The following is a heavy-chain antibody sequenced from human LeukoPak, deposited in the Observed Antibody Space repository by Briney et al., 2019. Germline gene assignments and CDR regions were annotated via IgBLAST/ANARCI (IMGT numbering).Heavy chain of an antibody. CDR2: IIPIFGTA. Sequence: ASVKVSCKASGYTFTGYHMHWVRQAPGQGLEWMGGIIPIFGTANYAQKFQGRVTITADESTSTAYMELSSLRSEDTAVYYCAREVGISGVTYFDYWGQGTLVTVSS. V-gene: IGHV1-69*13. D-gene: IGHD2-21*02. J-gene: IGHJ4*02. CDR1: GYTFTGYH. CDR3: AREVGISGVTYFDY.